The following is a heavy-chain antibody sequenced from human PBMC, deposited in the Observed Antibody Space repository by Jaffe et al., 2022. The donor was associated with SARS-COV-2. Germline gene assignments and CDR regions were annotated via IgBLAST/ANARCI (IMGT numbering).Heavy chain of an antibody. V-gene: IGHV3-49*03. D-gene: IGHD2-15*01. CDR2: IRSIHYGGTT. CDR1: GFMFGDYA. Sequence: EVQLVESGGGLVQPGRSLRLSCTGSGFMFGDYAMSWFRQAPGKGLEWVGFIRSIHYGGTTEYAPSVKGRFTISRDDSKSIAYLQMNSLKTEDTALYFCASLKDIVILPTFNDRGQGTLVTVSS. J-gene: IGHJ4*02. CDR3: ASLKDIVILPTFND.